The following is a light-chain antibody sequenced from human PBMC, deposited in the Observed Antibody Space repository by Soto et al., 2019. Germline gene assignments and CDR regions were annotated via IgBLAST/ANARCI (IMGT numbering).Light chain of an antibody. CDR3: QQLNNYPST. CDR2: DAS. Sequence: AIQLTQSPSSLSASVGDRVTITCRASQGISSALAWYQQKPGKAPKLLIYDASSLESGVPSRFSGSGSGTDFTLTFGSLQPEDFATYYCQQLNNYPSTFGQGTRLEIK. CDR1: QGISSA. V-gene: IGKV1D-13*01. J-gene: IGKJ5*01.